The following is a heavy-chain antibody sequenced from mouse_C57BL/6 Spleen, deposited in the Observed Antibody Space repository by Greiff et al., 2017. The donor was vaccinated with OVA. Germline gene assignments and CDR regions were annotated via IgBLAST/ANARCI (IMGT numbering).Heavy chain of an antibody. J-gene: IGHJ2*01. CDR1: GYTFTSYW. CDR3: ARGYGSSYWVLLFDY. D-gene: IGHD1-1*01. Sequence: QVQLQQPGAELVMPGASVKLSCKASGYTFTSYWMHWVKQRPGQGLEWIGEIDPSDSYTNYNQKFKGKSTLTVDKSSSTAYMQLSSLTSEDSAVYYCARGYGSSYWVLLFDYWGQGTTLTVSS. V-gene: IGHV1-69*01. CDR2: IDPSDSYT.